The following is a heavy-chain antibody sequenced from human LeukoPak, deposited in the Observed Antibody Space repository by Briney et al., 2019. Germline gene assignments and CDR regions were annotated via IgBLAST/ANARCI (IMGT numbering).Heavy chain of an antibody. V-gene: IGHV4-59*01. CDR3: ARYAALSGPNWLDP. D-gene: IGHD6-19*01. J-gene: IGHJ5*02. CDR2: ICYNGNT. Sequence: PSETLSLTCTVSGGSIIGYWWSWIRQPPGKGLEWIGNICYNGNTYSNPSLKSRVTISVDTSKNQFSMKLSSVTAADTAMYYCARYAALSGPNWLDPWGRGTLVTVPS. CDR1: GGSIIGYW.